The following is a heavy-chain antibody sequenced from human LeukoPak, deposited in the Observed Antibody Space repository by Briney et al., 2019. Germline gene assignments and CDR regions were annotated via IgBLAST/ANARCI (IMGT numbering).Heavy chain of an antibody. J-gene: IGHJ3*01. V-gene: IGHV3-33*05. CDR3: ARGWGSNVYASALDG. CDR1: GFTFSSYG. Sequence: GTSRRLSCAASGFTFSSYGIHWVRQAPGKGLEWMGFIQYDGNYEKYAESARGRVTISRDNSKNTVYLQMNSQRVDDTAVYYCARGWGSNVYASALDGWGRGRMVTVSS. D-gene: IGHD3-16*01. CDR2: IQYDGNYE.